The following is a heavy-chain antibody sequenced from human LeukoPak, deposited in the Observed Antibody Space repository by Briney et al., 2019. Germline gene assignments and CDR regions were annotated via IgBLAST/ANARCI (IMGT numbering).Heavy chain of an antibody. CDR2: INPNSGGT. CDR1: GYTFTCYY. D-gene: IGHD2-8*01. CDR3: ARGTDGPHMDV. V-gene: IGHV1-2*02. J-gene: IGHJ6*03. Sequence: GASVTVSFTPSGYTFTCYYMHWVRQAPGQGLEWMGWINPNSGGTNYAQKFQGRVTMTRDTSISTAYMELSRLRSDDTAVYYCARGTDGPHMDVWGKGTTVTVSS.